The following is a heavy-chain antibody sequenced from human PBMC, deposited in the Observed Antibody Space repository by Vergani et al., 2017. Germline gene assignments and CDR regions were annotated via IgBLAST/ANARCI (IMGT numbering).Heavy chain of an antibody. D-gene: IGHD2-21*01. Sequence: QVQLQESGPGLVKPSQTLSLTCTVSGGSISSGGYYWSWIRQHPGKGLEWIGRIYTSGSTNYNPSLKSRVTISVDTSKNQFSLKLSSVTAADTAVYYCARDPYCGGDCYTYGMDVWGQGTTVTVSS. CDR3: ARDPYCGGDCYTYGMDV. J-gene: IGHJ6*02. V-gene: IGHV4-61*02. CDR2: IYTSGST. CDR1: GGSISSGGYY.